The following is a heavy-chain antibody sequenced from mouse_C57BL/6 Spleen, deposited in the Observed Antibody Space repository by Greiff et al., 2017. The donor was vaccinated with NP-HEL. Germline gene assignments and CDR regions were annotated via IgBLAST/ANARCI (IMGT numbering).Heavy chain of an antibody. CDR2: ISGGGGNT. V-gene: IGHV5-9*01. Sequence: EVQVVESGGGLVKPGGSLKLSCAASGFTFSSYTMSWVRQTPEKRLEWVATISGGGGNTYYPDSVKGRFTISRDNAKNTLYLQMSSLRSEDTALYYCARDYGNYWYFDVWGTGTTVTVSS. CDR1: GFTFSSYT. CDR3: ARDYGNYWYFDV. D-gene: IGHD2-1*01. J-gene: IGHJ1*03.